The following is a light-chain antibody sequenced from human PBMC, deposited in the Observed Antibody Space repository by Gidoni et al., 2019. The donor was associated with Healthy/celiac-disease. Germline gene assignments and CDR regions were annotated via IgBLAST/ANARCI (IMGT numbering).Light chain of an antibody. Sequence: DIQLTQSPSFLSASVGDRVTITCRASHGISSYLAWYQQKPGKAPKLLIYAASTLQSGVPSRFSGSGSGTEVTLTISSLQPEDFATYYCQQLNSYPPFTFGPGTKVDIK. V-gene: IGKV1-9*01. CDR3: QQLNSYPPFT. CDR2: AAS. J-gene: IGKJ3*01. CDR1: HGISSY.